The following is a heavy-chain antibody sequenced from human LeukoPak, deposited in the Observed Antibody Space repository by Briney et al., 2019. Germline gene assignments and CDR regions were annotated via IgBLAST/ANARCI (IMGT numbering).Heavy chain of an antibody. V-gene: IGHV3-11*04. Sequence: KAGGSLRLSCAASGFTFSDYYMSWIRQAPGKGLEWVSYISSSGSAIYYADSVKGRFTISRDNSKNTLYLQMNSLRAEDTAVYYCAKSWHYYDSSGYYDYWGQGTLVTVSS. J-gene: IGHJ4*02. CDR2: ISSSGSAI. D-gene: IGHD3-22*01. CDR1: GFTFSDYY. CDR3: AKSWHYYDSSGYYDY.